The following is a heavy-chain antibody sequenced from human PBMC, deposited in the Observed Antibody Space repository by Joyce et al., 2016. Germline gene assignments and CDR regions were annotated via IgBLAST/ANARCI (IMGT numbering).Heavy chain of an antibody. D-gene: IGHD1-1*01. Sequence: EVQLVESGGGLVKPGGSLRLSCAASGFTFSLYNMNWVRQAPGKGLEWVSSIITSRNYIYYADSMKGRFTISGDNAKNSLYLQMNSLRAEDTAVYYCARTTRNGGHFDYWGRGTLVTVSS. CDR2: IITSRNYI. CDR1: GFTFSLYN. V-gene: IGHV3-21*01. CDR3: ARTTRNGGHFDY. J-gene: IGHJ4*02.